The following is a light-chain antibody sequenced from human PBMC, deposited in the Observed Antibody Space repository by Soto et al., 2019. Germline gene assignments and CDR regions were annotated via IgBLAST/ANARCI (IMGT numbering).Light chain of an antibody. CDR1: QSVSSY. CDR2: DAS. Sequence: EIVLTQSPATLSLSPGERATLSCRASQSVSSYLAWYQQKPGQAPRLLIYDASNRATGIPARFSGSGSGTDFTLTSSSLEPEDFAGYYCQQRSNWPQLTFGGGTKVEIK. CDR3: QQRSNWPQLT. J-gene: IGKJ4*01. V-gene: IGKV3-11*01.